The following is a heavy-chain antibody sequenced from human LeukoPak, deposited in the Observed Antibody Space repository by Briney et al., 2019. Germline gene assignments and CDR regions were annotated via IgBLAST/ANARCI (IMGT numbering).Heavy chain of an antibody. J-gene: IGHJ5*02. CDR2: IWYDGSNK. D-gene: IGHD3-10*01. V-gene: IGHV3-33*01. Sequence: PGGSLRLSCAASGFTFSSYGMHWVRQAPGKGLEWVAVIWYDGSNKYYADSVKGRFTISRDNSKNTLYLQMNSLRAEDTAVYYCARGHYYGSGSYGTFDPWGQGTLVTASS. CDR1: GFTFSSYG. CDR3: ARGHYYGSGSYGTFDP.